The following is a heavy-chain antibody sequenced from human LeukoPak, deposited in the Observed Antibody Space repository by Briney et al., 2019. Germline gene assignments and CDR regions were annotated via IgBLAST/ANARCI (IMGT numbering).Heavy chain of an antibody. Sequence: GRSLRLSCAASGFTFSSYGMHWVRQAPGKGLEWVAVIWYDGSNKYYADSVKGRFTISRDNAKNSLYLQMNSLRAEDTAVYYCARDGFYSRYGSGSYYKGETDYGMDVWGQGTTVTVSS. CDR2: IWYDGSNK. V-gene: IGHV3-33*01. D-gene: IGHD3-10*01. J-gene: IGHJ6*02. CDR1: GFTFSSYG. CDR3: ARDGFYSRYGSGSYYKGETDYGMDV.